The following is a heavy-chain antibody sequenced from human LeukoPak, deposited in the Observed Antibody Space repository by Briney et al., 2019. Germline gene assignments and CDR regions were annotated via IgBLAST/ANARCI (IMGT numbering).Heavy chain of an antibody. CDR2: VYYSGST. D-gene: IGHD3-10*01. Sequence: PSETLSLTCTVSGGSFISSSYFWAWIRQPPGKVLEWIGSVYYSGSTYYNPSLKSRVTISVDTSKNQFSLMLNSVTAADTAVYYCARLGPRGGFDYWSQGTLVTVSS. CDR1: GGSFISSSYF. CDR3: ARLGPRGGFDY. J-gene: IGHJ4*02. V-gene: IGHV4-39*07.